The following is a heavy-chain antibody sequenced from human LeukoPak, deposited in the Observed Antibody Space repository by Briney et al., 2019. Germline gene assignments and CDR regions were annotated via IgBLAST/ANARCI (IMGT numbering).Heavy chain of an antibody. J-gene: IGHJ4*02. CDR1: GGSISSSSYC. Sequence: SETLSLTCTVSGGSISSSSYCWGWIRQPPGKGLEWIGSIYYSGNTYYNASLKSQVSISIDTSKNQFSLRLTSVTAADTAVYYCARQTGSGLFILPGGQGTLVTVSS. D-gene: IGHD3/OR15-3a*01. V-gene: IGHV4-39*01. CDR3: ARQTGSGLFILP. CDR2: IYYSGNT.